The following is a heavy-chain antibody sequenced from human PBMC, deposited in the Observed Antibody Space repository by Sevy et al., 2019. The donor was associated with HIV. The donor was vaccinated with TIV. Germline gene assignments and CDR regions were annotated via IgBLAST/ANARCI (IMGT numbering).Heavy chain of an antibody. CDR1: GGSFSGYY. CDR3: ARGPAPPGRYYYYGLDV. J-gene: IGHJ6*02. D-gene: IGHD6-25*01. CDR2: INHSGST. Sequence: SETLSLTCAVYGGSFSGYYWSWIRQPPGKGLEWIGEINHSGSTNYNPSLKSRVTISVDTSKNQFSLKLSSVTAADTAGYYCARGPAPPGRYYYYGLDVWGQGTTVTVSS. V-gene: IGHV4-34*01.